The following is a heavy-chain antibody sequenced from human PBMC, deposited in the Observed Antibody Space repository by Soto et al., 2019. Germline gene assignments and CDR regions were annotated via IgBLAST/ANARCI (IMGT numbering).Heavy chain of an antibody. V-gene: IGHV3-48*02. J-gene: IGHJ6*02. CDR3: ARDMGSRFYYYGMDV. D-gene: IGHD2-15*01. Sequence: VQLVESGGGLVQPGGSLRISFAASGFTFSSYSMNWVRQAQGKGLEWVSYISSSSTIYYADSVKGQFTISRDNAKNSQYLQMNSLRDEDTAVYYCARDMGSRFYYYGMDVWGQGTTVTVSS. CDR1: GFTFSSYS. CDR2: ISSSSTI.